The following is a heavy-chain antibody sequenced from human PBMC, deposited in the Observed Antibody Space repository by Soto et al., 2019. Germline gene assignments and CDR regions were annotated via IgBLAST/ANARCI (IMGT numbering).Heavy chain of an antibody. CDR2: INAGNGNT. V-gene: IGHV1-3*01. CDR1: GYTSTSYA. Sequence: GASVKVSCKASGYTSTSYAMHWVRQAPGQRLEWMGWINAGNGNTKYSQKFQGRVTITRDTSASTAYMELSSLRSEDTAVYYCASSYCISTSCPPYYGTDVWGQGTTVTVSS. CDR3: ASSYCISTSCPPYYGTDV. J-gene: IGHJ6*02. D-gene: IGHD2-2*01.